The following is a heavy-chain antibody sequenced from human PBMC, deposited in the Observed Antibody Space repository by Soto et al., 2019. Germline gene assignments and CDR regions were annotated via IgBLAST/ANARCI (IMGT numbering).Heavy chain of an antibody. Sequence: SETLSLTCDVYGGSFSDSYWSWIRQPPGKGLEWIGDINHSGSANYSPSLKSRVTISVDTSKNRFSLNLDSVTAADTAVYYCAKNFNYWCQGTVLTVSS. J-gene: IGHJ4*02. CDR3: AKNFNY. CDR1: GGSFSDSY. CDR2: INHSGSA. V-gene: IGHV4-34*01.